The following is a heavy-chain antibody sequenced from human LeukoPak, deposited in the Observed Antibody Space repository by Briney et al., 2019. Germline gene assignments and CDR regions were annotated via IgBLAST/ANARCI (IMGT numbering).Heavy chain of an antibody. CDR1: GYTFTSYG. D-gene: IGHD4-17*01. J-gene: IGHJ6*02. CDR3: ARVSVTTGWNYYGMDV. V-gene: IGHV1-18*01. CDR2: ISAYNGNT. Sequence: ASVKVSCKASGYTFTSYGISWVRQAPGQGLEWMGWISAYNGNTNYAQKLQGRVTMTTDTSTSTAYMELRSLRSDDTAVYYCARVSVTTGWNYYGMDVWGQGTTVTVSS.